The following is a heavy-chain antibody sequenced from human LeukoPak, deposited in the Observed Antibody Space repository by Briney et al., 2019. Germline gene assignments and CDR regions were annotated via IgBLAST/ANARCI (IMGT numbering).Heavy chain of an antibody. CDR1: GGTFISYA. D-gene: IGHD3-3*01. CDR3: ARANFWSAPYPSYHFDY. Sequence: ASVKVSCKASGGTFISYAISWVRQAPGQGLEWMGGIIPIFGTANYAQKFQGRVTITADESTSTAYMELSSLRSEDTAVYYCARANFWSAPYPSYHFDYWGQGTLVTVSS. V-gene: IGHV1-69*01. J-gene: IGHJ4*02. CDR2: IIPIFGTA.